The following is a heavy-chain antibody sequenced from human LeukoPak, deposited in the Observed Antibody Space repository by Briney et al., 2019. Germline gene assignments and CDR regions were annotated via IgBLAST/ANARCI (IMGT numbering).Heavy chain of an antibody. CDR1: GFTFSSYS. V-gene: IGHV3-21*01. J-gene: IGHJ4*02. CDR3: ARVWEGIGGYCSGGSCYSIGY. Sequence: GGSLRLSCAASGFTFSSYSMNWVRQAPGKGLEWVSSISSSSSYIYYADSVKGRFTISRDNAKNSLYLQMNSLRAEDTAMYYCARVWEGIGGYCSGGSCYSIGYWGQGTLVTVSS. CDR2: ISSSSSYI. D-gene: IGHD2-15*01.